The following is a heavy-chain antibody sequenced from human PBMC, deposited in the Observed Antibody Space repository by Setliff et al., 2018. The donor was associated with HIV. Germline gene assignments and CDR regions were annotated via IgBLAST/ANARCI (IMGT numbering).Heavy chain of an antibody. D-gene: IGHD4-17*01. V-gene: IGHV3-7*03. Sequence: GGSLRLSCVASGFTFNNYAMNWVRQAPGKGLEWVANINPDGSHRDYVDSVKGRFTISRDNTKNTLYLQMNSLRVEDTAIYYCTKGVQRLRPYYFDSWGQGTLVTVSS. CDR2: INPDGSHR. CDR3: TKGVQRLRPYYFDS. J-gene: IGHJ4*02. CDR1: GFTFNNYA.